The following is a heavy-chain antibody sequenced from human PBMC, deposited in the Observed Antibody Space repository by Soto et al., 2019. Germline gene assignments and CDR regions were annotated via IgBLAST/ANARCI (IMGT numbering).Heavy chain of an antibody. Sequence: QITLKESGPTLVKPTQTLTLTCTFSGFSLSTSGVGVGWFRQPPGKALAWLALIDWDDANRYSPSLKSRLTSTKDTSKNQVVITMTSMDPVDTATYYCAHTTSLGQWLIAFDIWCQGKMVTVSS. CDR3: AHTTSLGQWLIAFDI. V-gene: IGHV2-5*02. J-gene: IGHJ3*02. CDR1: GFSLSTSGVG. D-gene: IGHD6-19*01. CDR2: IDWDDAN.